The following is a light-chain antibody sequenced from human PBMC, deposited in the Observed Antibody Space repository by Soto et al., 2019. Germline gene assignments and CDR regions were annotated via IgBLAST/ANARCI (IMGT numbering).Light chain of an antibody. CDR1: QSVRSS. CDR2: DAS. CDR3: QLRSDWPPELT. J-gene: IGKJ4*01. Sequence: EVVLTQSPATLPLSPGDSATVSCRASQSVRSSLAWYQQKPGQAPRLLIYDASKRATGIPARFTGSASGTVFTLTISSLEPGDFAVYYCQLRSDWPPELTFGGGTKV. V-gene: IGKV3-11*01.